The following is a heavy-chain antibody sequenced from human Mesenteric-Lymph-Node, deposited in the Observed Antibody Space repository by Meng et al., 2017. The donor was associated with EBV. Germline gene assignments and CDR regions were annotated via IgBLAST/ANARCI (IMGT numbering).Heavy chain of an antibody. Sequence: QITLKESGPTLVKPXXXXTLXXTFSGFSLSTERADVGWIRQSPGQTLEWLALIYWDNDKRYNPSLKSRLTITKDTSKNQAVLTMTNMDPVDTATYYCAHSWGGYSYVFDYWGQGTLVTVSS. CDR2: IYWDNDK. J-gene: IGHJ4*02. CDR3: AHSWGGYSYVFDY. D-gene: IGHD3-16*01. V-gene: IGHV2-5*02. CDR1: GFSLSTERAD.